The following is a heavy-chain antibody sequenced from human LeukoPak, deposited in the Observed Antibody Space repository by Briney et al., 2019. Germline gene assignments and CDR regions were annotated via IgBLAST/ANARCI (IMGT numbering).Heavy chain of an antibody. CDR2: ISTSASSR. V-gene: IGHV3-23*01. CDR1: GFTFSSFA. Sequence: GGSLRLSCAASGFTFSSFAMSWGRQASGKGLEWVSAISTSASSRPYADSVKGRFTISRDNSKNTLYLEMNSLRAEDTAVYYCAKDQGRGLGSYSWGNFDYWGQGTLVTVSS. J-gene: IGHJ4*02. D-gene: IGHD3-10*01. CDR3: AKDQGRGLGSYSWGNFDY.